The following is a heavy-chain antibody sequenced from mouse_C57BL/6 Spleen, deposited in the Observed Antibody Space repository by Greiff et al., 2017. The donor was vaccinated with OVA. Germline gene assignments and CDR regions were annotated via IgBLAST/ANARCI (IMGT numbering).Heavy chain of an antibody. V-gene: IGHV1-15*01. CDR3: TEVRYYCFEY. D-gene: IGHD1-1*01. J-gene: IGHJ2*01. Sequence: VQLQESGAELVRPGASVTLSCKASGYTFTDYEMHWVKQTPVHGLEWIGAIDPETGGTAYNQKFKGKAILTADKSSSTAYMEPRSLTSEDSAVYYGTEVRYYCFEYWGQGTTLTVSS. CDR1: GYTFTDYE. CDR2: IDPETGGT.